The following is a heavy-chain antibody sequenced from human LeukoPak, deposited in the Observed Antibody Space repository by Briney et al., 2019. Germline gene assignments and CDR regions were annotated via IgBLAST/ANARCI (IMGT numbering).Heavy chain of an antibody. V-gene: IGHV4-59*01. CDR2: IYYNGGT. D-gene: IGHD5-24*01. Sequence: SETLSLTCTVSGGSISSYSWSWIRQPPGKGLEWIGYIYYNGGTNYNPSLKSRVTTSIDTSKNHFSLKLSSVTAADTAVYYCAKDLDGYSFLTVGRWGQGTLVTVSS. J-gene: IGHJ4*02. CDR1: GGSISSYS. CDR3: AKDLDGYSFLTVGR.